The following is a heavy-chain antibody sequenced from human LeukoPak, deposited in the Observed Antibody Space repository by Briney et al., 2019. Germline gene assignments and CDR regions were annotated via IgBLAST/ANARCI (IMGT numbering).Heavy chain of an antibody. CDR3: ARLRRYYYDSSGPPDY. J-gene: IGHJ4*02. Sequence: SETLSLTCAVYIDSFTNYYWNWIRQTPGKGLEWIGEVNDSGGTNINPSLRSRVTISVDTSKNQFSLKLSSVTAADTAVYYCARLRRYYYDSSGPPDYWGQGTLVTVSS. CDR2: VNDSGGT. D-gene: IGHD3-22*01. CDR1: IDSFTNYY. V-gene: IGHV4-34*01.